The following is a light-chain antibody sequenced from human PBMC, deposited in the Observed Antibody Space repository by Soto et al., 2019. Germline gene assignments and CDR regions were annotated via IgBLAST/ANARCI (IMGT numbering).Light chain of an antibody. V-gene: IGLV2-14*01. Sequence: QSVLTQPASVSGSPGQSITISCTGTSSDVGGYDYVSWYQLHPGKAPKLMVFEVSNRPSGVSYRFSGSKSGNTASLTISGLQAEDEADYFCSSYSISTAYLFGTGTKVTV. CDR3: SSYSISTAYL. J-gene: IGLJ1*01. CDR2: EVS. CDR1: SSDVGGYDY.